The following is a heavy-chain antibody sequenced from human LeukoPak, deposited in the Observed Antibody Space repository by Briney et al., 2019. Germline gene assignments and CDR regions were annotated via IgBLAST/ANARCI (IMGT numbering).Heavy chain of an antibody. CDR2: IYHSGNT. V-gene: IGHV4-39*01. J-gene: IGHJ4*02. CDR1: GVSFSSSAYY. Sequence: PSETLSLTCIVSGVSFSSSAYYWGWIRQPPGEELQWIGSIYHSGNTYYNSSLKSRVTISVDTSTSQFSLRLSSVTAADTAIYYCARQPALTRSHFDYWGQGTLVTVSS. CDR3: ARQPALTRSHFDY.